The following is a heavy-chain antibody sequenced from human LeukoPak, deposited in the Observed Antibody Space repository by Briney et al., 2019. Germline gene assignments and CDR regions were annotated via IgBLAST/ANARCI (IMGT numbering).Heavy chain of an antibody. CDR3: ASGEGFDY. J-gene: IGHJ4*02. CDR2: IYSGGST. CDR1: GVILSSYW. D-gene: IGHD7-27*01. Sequence: GGSLRLSCAASGVILSSYWMTWVRQAPGKGLEWVSVIYSGGSTYYADSVKGRFTISRDNSKNTLYLQMNSLRAEDTAVYYCASGEGFDYWGQGTLVTVSS. V-gene: IGHV3-66*01.